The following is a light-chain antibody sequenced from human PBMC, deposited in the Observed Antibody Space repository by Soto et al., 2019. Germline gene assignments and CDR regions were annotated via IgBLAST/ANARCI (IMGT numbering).Light chain of an antibody. Sequence: VFTQAPVTLYLSPGERATLSCRASQSVNAYLAWYEQKPGQAPRRLIYDASVTATGIPARFSSSGSGTDFTLTISSLEPEDYAVYYCQQHLGRHTFGPGTKVDIK. CDR3: QQHLGRHT. CDR2: DAS. J-gene: IGKJ3*01. V-gene: IGKV3-11*01. CDR1: QSVNAY.